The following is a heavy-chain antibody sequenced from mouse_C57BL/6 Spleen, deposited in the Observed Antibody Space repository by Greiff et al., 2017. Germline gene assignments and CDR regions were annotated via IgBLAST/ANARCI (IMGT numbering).Heavy chain of an antibody. D-gene: IGHD1-2*01. Sequence: VQLQQSGPELVKPGASVKISCKVSGYTFTDYYMNWVKQSHGKSLEWIGDINPNNGGTSYNQKFKGKATLTVDKSSSTAYMELRSLTSEDSAVYYCARGGYYWGQGTTLTVSS. CDR3: ARGGYY. V-gene: IGHV1-26*01. J-gene: IGHJ2*01. CDR2: INPNNGGT. CDR1: GYTFTDYY.